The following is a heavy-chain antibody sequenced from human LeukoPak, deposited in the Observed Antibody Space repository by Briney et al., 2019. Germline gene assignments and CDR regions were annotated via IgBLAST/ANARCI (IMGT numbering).Heavy chain of an antibody. V-gene: IGHV3-30*03. D-gene: IGHD4-17*01. J-gene: IGHJ3*02. CDR3: AGGTVTDAFDI. CDR2: ISYDGSNK. Sequence: GGSLRLSCAASGFTFSSYGMHWVRQAPGKGLEWVAVISYDGSNKYYADSVKGRFTISRDNSKNTLYLQMNSLRAEDTAVYYCAGGTVTDAFDIWGQGTMVTVSS. CDR1: GFTFSSYG.